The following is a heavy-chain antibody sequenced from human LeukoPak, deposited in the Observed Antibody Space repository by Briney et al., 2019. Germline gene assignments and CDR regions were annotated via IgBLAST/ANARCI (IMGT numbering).Heavy chain of an antibody. D-gene: IGHD5-24*01. Sequence: PGGSLRLSCSASGFTFNSFAIHWVRQAPGKGLEYVSVISGNGGSTYYADSVKGRFTISRDNAKNTLYLQMNSLRAEDTAVYYCVRAGEMATALFDYWGQGTLVTVSS. V-gene: IGHV3-64*04. CDR2: ISGNGGST. CDR1: GFTFNSFA. CDR3: VRAGEMATALFDY. J-gene: IGHJ4*02.